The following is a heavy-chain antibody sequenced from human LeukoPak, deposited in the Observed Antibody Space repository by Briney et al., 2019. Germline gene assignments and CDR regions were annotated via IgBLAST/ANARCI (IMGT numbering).Heavy chain of an antibody. CDR3: ARSSGYYYVDFDY. V-gene: IGHV4-59*01. J-gene: IGHJ4*02. Sequence: PSETLSLTCAVYGGSFSSYYWSWIRQPPGKGLEWIGYIYYSGSTNYNPSLKSRVTISVDTSKNQFSLKLSSVTAADTAVYYCARSSGYYYVDFDYWGQGTLVTVSS. CDR2: IYYSGST. CDR1: GGSFSSYY. D-gene: IGHD3-22*01.